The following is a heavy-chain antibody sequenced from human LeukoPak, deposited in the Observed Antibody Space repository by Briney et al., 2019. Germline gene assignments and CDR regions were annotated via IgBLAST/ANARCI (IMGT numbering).Heavy chain of an antibody. CDR3: ARAPFYFDSSNYPFFDY. V-gene: IGHV3-53*01. Sequence: GGSLRLSCAASGXTVSRSYISWVRQAPGKGLEWVSVIYTSGNTYYADSVKGRFTISRDNSKNTLYLQMNSLRAEDTAVYYYARAPFYFDSSNYPFFDYWGQGTLVTVSS. CDR2: IYTSGNT. D-gene: IGHD3-22*01. J-gene: IGHJ4*02. CDR1: GXTVSRSY.